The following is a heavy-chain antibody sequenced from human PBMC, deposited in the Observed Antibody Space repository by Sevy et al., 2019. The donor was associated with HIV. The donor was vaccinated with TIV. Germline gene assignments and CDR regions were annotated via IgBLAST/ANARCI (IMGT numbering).Heavy chain of an antibody. CDR3: TNRGIVIITGFDY. Sequence: GGSLRLSCVASGFIFNSYAMSWVRQAPGKGLEWVSTISGSGGYTYYSDSVKGRFSISRDNSKNTVYLQMNSLRAEDTAVYYCTNRGIVIITGFDYWGQGTLVTVSS. CDR2: ISGSGGYT. CDR1: GFIFNSYA. V-gene: IGHV3-23*01. D-gene: IGHD1-20*01. J-gene: IGHJ4*02.